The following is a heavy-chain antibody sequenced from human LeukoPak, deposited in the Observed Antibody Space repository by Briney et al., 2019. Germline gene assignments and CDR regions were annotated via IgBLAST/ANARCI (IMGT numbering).Heavy chain of an antibody. J-gene: IGHJ4*02. V-gene: IGHV1-69*13. CDR3: ARGRKMYYYDSSGYHALPSFDY. CDR2: IIPFFGTA. Sequence: SVKVSCKASGGTFSSYAISWVRQAPGQGLEWMGGIIPFFGTANYAQKFQGRVTITADESTSTAYMELSSLRSEDTAVYYCARGRKMYYYDSSGYHALPSFDYWGQGTLVTVSS. CDR1: GGTFSSYA. D-gene: IGHD3-22*01.